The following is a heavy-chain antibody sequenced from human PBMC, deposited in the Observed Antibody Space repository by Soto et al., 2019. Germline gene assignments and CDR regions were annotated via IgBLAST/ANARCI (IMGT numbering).Heavy chain of an antibody. CDR2: ISGSGGST. J-gene: IGHJ2*01. Sequence: EVQLLESGGGLVQPGGSLRLSCGASGFTFSNYAMAWVRQAPGKGLEWVSAISGSGGSTYYTDSVKGRFTISRDNSKNTLYLQMNSLRVEDTAVYFCAKHTAGDYFYFDLCGRGTLVTVSS. CDR1: GFTFSNYA. D-gene: IGHD4-17*01. CDR3: AKHTAGDYFYFDL. V-gene: IGHV3-23*01.